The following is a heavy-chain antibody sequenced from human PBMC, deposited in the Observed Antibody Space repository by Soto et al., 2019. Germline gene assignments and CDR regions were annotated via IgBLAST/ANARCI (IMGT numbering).Heavy chain of an antibody. D-gene: IGHD1-20*01. CDR2: IYHSGST. J-gene: IGHJ4*02. V-gene: IGHV4-4*02. CDR1: SVSISSSNW. Sequence: SETLSLTFAVSSVSISSSNWWSCVLQPPGKGLEWIGEIYHSGSTNYNPSLKSRVTISVDKSKNQFSLKLSSVTAADTAVYYCAKTRGITGTLYYFDYWGQGTLVTVS. CDR3: AKTRGITGTLYYFDY.